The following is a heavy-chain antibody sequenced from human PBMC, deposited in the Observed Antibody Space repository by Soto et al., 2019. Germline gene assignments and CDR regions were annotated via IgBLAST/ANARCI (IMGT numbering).Heavy chain of an antibody. D-gene: IGHD3-22*01. CDR1: GFSFSAFN. CDR2: ITTGSRHI. CDR3: ARAAGIDSYDFSSYSYFGLDY. J-gene: IGHJ4*02. Sequence: EVHLVESGGGLVKPGGSLTLSCAASGFSFSAFNMNWVRQAPVKGLEWVSSITTGSRHIYYADSVKGRFTISRDNAKKTLYLHMTNLRPEDTAVFYCARAAGIDSYDFSSYSYFGLDYWGQGTRVTVSS. V-gene: IGHV3-21*01.